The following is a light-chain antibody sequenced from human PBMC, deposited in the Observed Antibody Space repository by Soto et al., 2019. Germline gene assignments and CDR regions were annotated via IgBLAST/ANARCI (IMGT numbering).Light chain of an antibody. Sequence: EIVLTQSPDTLSLSSGERATLSCRASQSVSSSLAWYQQKPGQAPRLLIYDASNRATGIPARFSGSGSGTDITLTISSLEPEDFAVYYCQQRSNWPTFGQGTKLEIK. V-gene: IGKV3-11*01. CDR2: DAS. CDR1: QSVSSS. J-gene: IGKJ2*01. CDR3: QQRSNWPT.